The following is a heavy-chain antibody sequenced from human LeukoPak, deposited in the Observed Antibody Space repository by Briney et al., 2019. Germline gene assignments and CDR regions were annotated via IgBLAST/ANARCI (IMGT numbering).Heavy chain of an antibody. CDR2: IYYSGST. J-gene: IGHJ5*02. D-gene: IGHD6-25*01. CDR1: GGSIYTSGHY. Sequence: SQTLSLTCTVSGGSIYTSGHYWTWIRQHPGKGLEWIGYIYYSGSTYYNPSLKSRVTISADTSKNQFSLTLTSVTAADTAVYYCARAARNWFDPWGQGTLVTVSS. V-gene: IGHV4-31*03. CDR3: ARAARNWFDP.